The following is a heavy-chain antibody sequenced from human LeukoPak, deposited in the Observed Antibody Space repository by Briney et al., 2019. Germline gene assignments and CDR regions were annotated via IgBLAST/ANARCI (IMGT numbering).Heavy chain of an antibody. CDR3: ARVSSIAAAGFDY. CDR2: IIPIFGTA. Sequence: ASVKVSCKASGGTFSSYAISWVRQAPGQGLEWMGGIIPIFGTANYAQKFQGRVTITADESTSTAYMELSSLRSEDTAVYYCARVSSIAAAGFDYWGQGTLVTVSS. J-gene: IGHJ4*02. V-gene: IGHV1-69*13. CDR1: GGTFSSYA. D-gene: IGHD6-13*01.